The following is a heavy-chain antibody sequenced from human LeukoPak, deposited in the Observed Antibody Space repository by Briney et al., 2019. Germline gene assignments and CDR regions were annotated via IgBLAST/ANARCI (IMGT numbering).Heavy chain of an antibody. J-gene: IGHJ5*02. CDR3: ARVVSGYCSGGSCPFDP. D-gene: IGHD2-15*01. CDR1: GYSISSDYY. Sequence: SETLSLTCTVSGYSISSDYYWGWIRQPPGKGLEWIGYIYYSGSTNYNPSLKSRVTISVDTSKNQFSLKLSSVTAADTAVYYCARVVSGYCSGGSCPFDPWGQGTLVTVSS. V-gene: IGHV4-38-2*02. CDR2: IYYSGST.